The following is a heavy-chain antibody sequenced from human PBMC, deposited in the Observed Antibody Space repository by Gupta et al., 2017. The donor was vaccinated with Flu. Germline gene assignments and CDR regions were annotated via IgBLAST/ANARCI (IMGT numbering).Heavy chain of an antibody. V-gene: IGHV3-48*02. Sequence: VQLVESGGGLVQPGGSLRLSCAASGFTFSSYSMNWVRQAPGKGLEWVSYISSSSSTIYYADSVKGRFTISRDNAKNSLYLQMNSLRDEDTAVYYCARVGGYCSSTSCYTPLGFDYWGQGTLVTVSS. J-gene: IGHJ4*02. CDR2: ISSSSSTI. CDR3: ARVGGYCSSTSCYTPLGFDY. D-gene: IGHD2-2*02. CDR1: GFTFSSYS.